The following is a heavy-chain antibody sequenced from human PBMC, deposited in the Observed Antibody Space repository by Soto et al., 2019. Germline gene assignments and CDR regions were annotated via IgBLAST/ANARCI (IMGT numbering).Heavy chain of an antibody. V-gene: IGHV2-5*02. J-gene: IGHJ4*02. CDR2: IYRDDEK. CDR1: GFSFSTSGVS. Sequence: QITLKESGPTLVEPTQTLTLTCTFSGFSFSTSGVSVGWIRQPPGKALEWLALIYRDDEKRYSPSLKNRLTIPKYTYRNKVVRTLTNVAPVATATYYCAHRRRLMSTWNYAVCDYWGQGIPVIVSS. CDR3: AHRRRLMSTWNYAVCDY. D-gene: IGHD1-7*01.